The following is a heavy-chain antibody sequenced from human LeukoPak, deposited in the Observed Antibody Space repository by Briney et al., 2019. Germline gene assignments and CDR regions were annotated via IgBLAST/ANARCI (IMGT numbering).Heavy chain of an antibody. J-gene: IGHJ4*02. CDR3: ARDPSSWYGYFDY. D-gene: IGHD6-13*01. Sequence: GGSLRLSCAASGFTFSSYWMHWVRQAPGKGLVWVSRINSDGSSTSYADSVKGRFTISRDNARNTLYLQMNSLRAEDTAVYYCARDPSSWYGYFDYWGQGILVTVSS. CDR2: INSDGSST. V-gene: IGHV3-74*01. CDR1: GFTFSSYW.